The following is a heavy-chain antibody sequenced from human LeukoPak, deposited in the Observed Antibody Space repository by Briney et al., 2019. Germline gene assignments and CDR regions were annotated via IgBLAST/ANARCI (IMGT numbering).Heavy chain of an antibody. D-gene: IGHD3-9*01. V-gene: IGHV3-30-3*01. J-gene: IGHJ4*02. CDR2: ISYDGSNK. Sequence: PGRSLRLSCAASGFTFSSYAMHWVRQAPGKGLEWVAVISYDGSNKYYADSVKGRFTISRDNSKNTLYLQMNSVRAEDTAVYYCARGEADYDIGYWGQGTLVTVSS. CDR1: GFTFSSYA. CDR3: ARGEADYDIGY.